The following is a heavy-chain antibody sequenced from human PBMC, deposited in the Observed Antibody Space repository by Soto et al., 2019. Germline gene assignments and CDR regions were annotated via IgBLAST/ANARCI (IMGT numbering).Heavy chain of an antibody. Sequence: GGSLRLSCSASGFTFSSYAMHWVRQAPGKGLEYVSAISSNGGSTYYADSVKGRFTISRDNSKNTLYLQMSSLRAEDTAVYYCVKDLKEGCSGGSCYVGFDYWGQGTLVTVSS. J-gene: IGHJ4*02. CDR1: GFTFSSYA. D-gene: IGHD2-15*01. V-gene: IGHV3-64D*09. CDR2: ISSNGGST. CDR3: VKDLKEGCSGGSCYVGFDY.